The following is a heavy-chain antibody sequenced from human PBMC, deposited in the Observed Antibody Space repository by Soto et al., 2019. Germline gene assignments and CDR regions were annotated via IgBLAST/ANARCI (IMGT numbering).Heavy chain of an antibody. CDR1: GGTFSSYA. J-gene: IGHJ4*02. V-gene: IGHV1-69*06. Sequence: QVQLVQSGAEVKKPGSSVKVSCKASGGTFSSYAISWVRQAPGQGLEWMGGIIPIFGTATYAQKFQGRVTIAADKSTSTAYMELSSLRSEDRAVYYCASGGDYYDSSGYYCSYWGQGTLVTVSS. D-gene: IGHD3-22*01. CDR2: IIPIFGTA. CDR3: ASGGDYYDSSGYYCSY.